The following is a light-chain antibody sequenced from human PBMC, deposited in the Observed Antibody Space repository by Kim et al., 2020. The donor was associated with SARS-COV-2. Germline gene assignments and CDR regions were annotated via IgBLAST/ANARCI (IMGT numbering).Light chain of an antibody. J-gene: IGKJ1*01. CDR2: AAS. V-gene: IGKV1-8*01. CDR3: QQYYSYPLT. Sequence: AIRMTQSPSSFSASTGDRVTITCRARQGISSYLAWYQQKPGKAPKLLIYAASTLQSGVPSRFSGSGSGTDFTLTISCLQSEDFATYYCQQYYSYPLTFGQGTKVDIK. CDR1: QGISSY.